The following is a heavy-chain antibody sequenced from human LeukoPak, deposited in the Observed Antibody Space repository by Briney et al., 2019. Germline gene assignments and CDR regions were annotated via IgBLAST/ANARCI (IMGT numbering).Heavy chain of an antibody. V-gene: IGHV4-34*01. D-gene: IGHD1-26*01. CDR3: ASESASGGDY. CDR1: GGSFSGYY. J-gene: IGHJ4*02. Sequence: PSETLSLTCAVYGGSFSGYYWSWIRQPLGKGLEWIGEINHSGSTNYNPSLKSRVTISVDTSKNQFSLKLSSVTAADTAVYYCASESASGGDYWGQGTLVTVSS. CDR2: INHSGST.